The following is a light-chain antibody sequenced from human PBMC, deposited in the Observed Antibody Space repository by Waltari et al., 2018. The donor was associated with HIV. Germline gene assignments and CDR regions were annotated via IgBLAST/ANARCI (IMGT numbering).Light chain of an antibody. J-gene: IGKJ1*01. CDR2: AVS. V-gene: IGKV1-39*01. CDR3: RKTNNTPRS. CDR1: QNTSRS. Sequence: DIQLSQSPSYLSASVGDRVTITCRASQNTSRSLNWYQQRPRKAPKVLNHAVSRLQSGVPSRFSGSGSGTDFTLTIVSLQPEDFATYYCRKTNNTPRSFGQGTKVEVK.